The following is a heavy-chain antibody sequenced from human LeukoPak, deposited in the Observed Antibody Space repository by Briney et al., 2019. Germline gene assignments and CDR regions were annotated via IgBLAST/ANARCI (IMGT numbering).Heavy chain of an antibody. CDR3: AELGITMIGGV. CDR1: GFTFSSYS. V-gene: IGHV3-21*01. D-gene: IGHD3-10*02. J-gene: IGHJ6*04. Sequence: GGSLRLSCAASGFTFSSYSMNWVRQAPGKGLEWVSSISSSSSYIYYADSVKGRFTISSDNAKNSLYLQINSLRAEDTAVYYCAELGITMIGGVWGKGTTVTISS. CDR2: ISSSSSYI.